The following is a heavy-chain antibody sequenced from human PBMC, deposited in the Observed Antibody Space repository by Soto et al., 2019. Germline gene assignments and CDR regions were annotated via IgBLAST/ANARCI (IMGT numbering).Heavy chain of an antibody. Sequence: SETLSLTCTVSGGSISSSSYYWGWIRQPPGKGLEWIGSISYSGITYYNPSLKSRVTMSVDTSKNQFSLKLSSVTAADTAVYYCARDNTAMALFDYWGQGTLVTVSS. CDR1: GGSISSSSYY. CDR2: ISYSGIT. D-gene: IGHD5-18*01. V-gene: IGHV4-39*02. J-gene: IGHJ4*02. CDR3: ARDNTAMALFDY.